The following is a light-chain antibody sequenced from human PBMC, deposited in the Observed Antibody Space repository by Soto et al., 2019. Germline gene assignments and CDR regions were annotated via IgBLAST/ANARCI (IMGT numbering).Light chain of an antibody. CDR3: SSYTVRSSPYL. V-gene: IGLV2-14*01. CDR2: EVS. Sequence: QSVLTQPASVSGSPGQSITISCTGTSSDVGGYNYVSWYQQHPGKTPKLMIYEVSNRPSGVSNRFSGSKSGNTASLTISGLQAEDESDYYCSSYTVRSSPYLCGTGLKVTGL. CDR1: SSDVGGYNY. J-gene: IGLJ1*01.